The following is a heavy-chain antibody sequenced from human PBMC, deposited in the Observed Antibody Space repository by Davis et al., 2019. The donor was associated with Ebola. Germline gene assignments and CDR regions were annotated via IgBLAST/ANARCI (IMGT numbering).Heavy chain of an antibody. CDR1: GGTFSSYT. CDR2: IIPILGIA. D-gene: IGHD1-14*01. V-gene: IGHV1-69*02. Sequence: AASVKVSCKASGGTFSSYTISWVRQAPGQGLEWMGRIIPILGIANYAQKFQGRVTITADKSTSTAYMELSSLRSEDTAVYYCARGEETPGLGRNYYNYYVMDVWGKGTTVTVSS. CDR3: ARGEETPGLGRNYYNYYVMDV. J-gene: IGHJ6*04.